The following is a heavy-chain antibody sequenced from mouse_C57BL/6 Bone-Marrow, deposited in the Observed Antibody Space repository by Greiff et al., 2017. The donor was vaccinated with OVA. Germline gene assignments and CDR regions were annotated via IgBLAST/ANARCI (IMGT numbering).Heavy chain of an antibody. CDR2: ISSGGGYT. Sequence: EVKLVESGGDLVKPGGSLKLSCAASGFTFSSYGMSWVRQTPDKRLEWVATISSGGGYTYYPDSVKGRFTISRDNAKNTLYLQMSSLKSEDTAMYYCARPGYYFDYWGQGTTLTVSS. J-gene: IGHJ2*01. CDR1: GFTFSSYG. CDR3: ARPGYYFDY. V-gene: IGHV5-6*01. D-gene: IGHD4-1*01.